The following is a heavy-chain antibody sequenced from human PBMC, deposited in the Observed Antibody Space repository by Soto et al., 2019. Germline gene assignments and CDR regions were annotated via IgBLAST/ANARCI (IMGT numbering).Heavy chain of an antibody. D-gene: IGHD6-6*01. CDR1: GGSFSGYY. CDR2: INHSGST. V-gene: IGHV4-34*01. CDR3: ARDMSVRQLVGGVFDY. Sequence: SETLSLTCAVYGGSFSGYYWSWIRQPPGKGLEWIGEINHSGSTNYNPSLKSRVTISVDTSKNQFSLKLSYVTAADTAVYYCARDMSVRQLVGGVFDYWGQGTLVTVSS. J-gene: IGHJ4*02.